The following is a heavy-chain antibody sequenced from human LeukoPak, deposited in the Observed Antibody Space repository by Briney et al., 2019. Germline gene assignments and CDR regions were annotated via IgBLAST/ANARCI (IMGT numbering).Heavy chain of an antibody. Sequence: SETLSLTCTISGYSISSGYYWGWIRQPPGKGLEWIGSIYHSGSTYYNPSLKSRVTISLDTSENQFSLKLSSVTAADTAVYYCARDLYSSGWYTFDYWGQGTLVTVSS. V-gene: IGHV4-38-2*02. CDR3: ARDLYSSGWYTFDY. J-gene: IGHJ4*02. D-gene: IGHD6-19*01. CDR1: GYSISSGYY. CDR2: IYHSGST.